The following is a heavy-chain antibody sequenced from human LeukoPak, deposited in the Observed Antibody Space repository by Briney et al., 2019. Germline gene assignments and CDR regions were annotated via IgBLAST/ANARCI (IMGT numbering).Heavy chain of an antibody. CDR1: GVTFDDYG. CDR2: MNWNGGST. J-gene: IGHJ6*03. Sequence: GGSLRLSCAASGVTFDDYGRSWVRQAPGKVLEWVSAMNWNGGSTAYPASVKRRFTISRDNAKNSLYLQMHSLRAEDTALYYCASSLGGSYFEYYMDVWGKGTTVTVSS. V-gene: IGHV3-20*04. CDR3: ASSLGGSYFEYYMDV. D-gene: IGHD1-26*01.